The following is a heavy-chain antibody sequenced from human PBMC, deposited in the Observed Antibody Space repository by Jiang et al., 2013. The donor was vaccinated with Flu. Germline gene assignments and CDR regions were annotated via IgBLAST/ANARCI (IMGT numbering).Heavy chain of an antibody. J-gene: IGHJ4*02. V-gene: IGHV4-61*02. CDR3: ARGPSKHYFDY. CDR2: VYATGST. CDR1: GGSISGGPYY. Sequence: TLSLTCTVSGGSISGGPYYWSWIRQPAGKPLEWIGRVYATGSTNYNPSLRSRVTISVDTSKNQFSLKLNSVTAADTAVYYCARGPSKHYFDYWGQGTLVTVSS.